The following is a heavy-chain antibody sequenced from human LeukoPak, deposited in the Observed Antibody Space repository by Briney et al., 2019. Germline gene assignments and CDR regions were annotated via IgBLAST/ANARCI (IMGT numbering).Heavy chain of an antibody. CDR1: GFTFSDYW. CDR3: ATYKNWVAGDV. J-gene: IGHJ6*02. D-gene: IGHD7-27*01. Sequence: PGGSLRLSCAASGFTFSDYWMSWVRQAPGKGPEWVDTIKKDGDEDHYVDSVKGRFTVTRDNARNSLFLQMNSLRVEDTAVYYCATYKNWVAGDVWGQGTTVSVSS. CDR2: IKKDGDED. V-gene: IGHV3-7*01.